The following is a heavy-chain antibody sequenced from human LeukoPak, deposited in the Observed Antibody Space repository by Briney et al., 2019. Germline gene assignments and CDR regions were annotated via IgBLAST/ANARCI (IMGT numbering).Heavy chain of an antibody. V-gene: IGHV4-59*01. Sequence: KPSETLSLTCSVSGGSIGSYYWSWIRQPPGKGLEWIGYIYYSGSTNYNPSLKSRVTISVDTSKNQFSLKLSSVTAADTAVYYCARAELPSLFDYWGQGTLVTVSS. CDR2: IYYSGST. CDR3: ARAELPSLFDY. J-gene: IGHJ4*02. D-gene: IGHD1-7*01. CDR1: GGSIGSYY.